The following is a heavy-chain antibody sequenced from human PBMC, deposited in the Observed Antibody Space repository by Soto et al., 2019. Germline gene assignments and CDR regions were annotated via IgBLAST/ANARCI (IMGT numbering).Heavy chain of an antibody. CDR2: INAGNGNT. V-gene: IGHV1-3*01. Sequence: ASVKVSCKASGYTFTRYAMHWVRQAPGQRPEWMGWINAGNGNTKYSQKFQGRVTITTDTSASAAYMELGSLRSEDTAVYYCARDGAVAGDSNFDYWGQGTLVTVSS. CDR1: GYTFTRYA. CDR3: ARDGAVAGDSNFDY. D-gene: IGHD6-19*01. J-gene: IGHJ4*02.